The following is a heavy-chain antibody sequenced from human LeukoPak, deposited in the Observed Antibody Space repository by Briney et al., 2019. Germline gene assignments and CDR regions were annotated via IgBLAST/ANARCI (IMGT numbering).Heavy chain of an antibody. CDR3: AKDLLPDTVITRGSFNS. Sequence: PGGSLRLSCAASGFTFSSYAMSWVRQAPGKGLEWVSTISGSGANTYYADSVKGRFTISRDNSKNTLYVQMNSLRADDTAVYHCAKDLLPDTVITRGSFNSWGQGALVTVSS. CDR1: GFTFSSYA. CDR2: ISGSGANT. D-gene: IGHD4-17*01. J-gene: IGHJ5*01. V-gene: IGHV3-23*01.